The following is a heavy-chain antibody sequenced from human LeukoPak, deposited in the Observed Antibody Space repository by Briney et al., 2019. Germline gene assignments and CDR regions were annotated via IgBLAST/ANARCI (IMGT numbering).Heavy chain of an antibody. J-gene: IGHJ4*01. CDR3: ARRGSSGWYADFDY. CDR1: GGSISSYY. V-gene: IGHV4-59*08. CDR2: IYYSGIT. D-gene: IGHD6-19*01. Sequence: PSETLSLTCTVSGGSISSYYWSWIRQPPGKGLEWIGYIYYSGITNYNPSLKSRVTISLDTSKNHFSLKLTSVTAADPAVYYCARRGSSGWYADFDYWGHGTLVTVSS.